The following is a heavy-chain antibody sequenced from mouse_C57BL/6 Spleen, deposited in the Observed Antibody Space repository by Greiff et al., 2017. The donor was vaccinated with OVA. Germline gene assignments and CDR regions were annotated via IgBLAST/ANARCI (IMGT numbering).Heavy chain of an antibody. J-gene: IGHJ4*01. D-gene: IGHD1-1*01. Sequence: VQLQQSGAELARPGASVKLSCKASGYTFTSYGISWVKQRTGQGLEWIGEIYPRSGITYYNEKFKGKATMTADKSSSTAYMELRSLTSEYSAVYFCARRDYYGSSPYAMDYWGQGTSVTVSS. CDR3: ARRDYYGSSPYAMDY. V-gene: IGHV1-81*01. CDR2: IYPRSGIT. CDR1: GYTFTSYG.